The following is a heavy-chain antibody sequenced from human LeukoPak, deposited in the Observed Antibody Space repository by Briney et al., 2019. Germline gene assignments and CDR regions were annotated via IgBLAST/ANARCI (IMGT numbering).Heavy chain of an antibody. Sequence: GGSLRLSWAASGFTFSSYGMHWVRQAPGKGLEWVASIRYDGSNKYYADSVKGRFTISRDNSKNTLYLQMNSLRAEDTAVYYCANRCSSTSCYTGDYWGQGTLVTVSS. CDR1: GFTFSSYG. CDR2: IRYDGSNK. J-gene: IGHJ4*02. CDR3: ANRCSSTSCYTGDY. D-gene: IGHD2-2*02. V-gene: IGHV3-30*02.